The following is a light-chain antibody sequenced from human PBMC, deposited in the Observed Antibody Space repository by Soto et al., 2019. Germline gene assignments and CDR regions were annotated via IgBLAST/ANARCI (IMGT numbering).Light chain of an antibody. V-gene: IGLV2-14*01. CDR1: SSDVGGYNY. Sequence: QSVLTQPASVSGSPGQSITISCTGTSSDVGGYNYVSWYQQHPGKAPKLMIYEVSNRPSGVSNRFSGSKSGNTASLTISGLQAEGEADYYCSSYTSENAYVFGAGTKVTVL. CDR2: EVS. J-gene: IGLJ1*01. CDR3: SSYTSENAYV.